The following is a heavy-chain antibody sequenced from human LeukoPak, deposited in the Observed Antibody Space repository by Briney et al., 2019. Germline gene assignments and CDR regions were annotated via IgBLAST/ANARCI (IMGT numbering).Heavy chain of an antibody. J-gene: IGHJ4*02. CDR1: GGSISSYY. Sequence: SETLSLTCTVSGGSISSYYWSWIRQPAGKGLEWIGRIYTSVSTNYNPSLKSRVTMSVDTSKNQFSLKLSSVTVADTALYYCAGGSGYYNFDYWGQGTLVTVSS. CDR2: IYTSVST. D-gene: IGHD3-22*01. CDR3: AGGSGYYNFDY. V-gene: IGHV4-4*07.